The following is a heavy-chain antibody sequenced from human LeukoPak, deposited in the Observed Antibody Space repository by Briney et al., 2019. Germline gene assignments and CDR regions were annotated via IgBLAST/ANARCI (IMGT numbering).Heavy chain of an antibody. V-gene: IGHV4-38-2*01. Sequence: KASETLSLTCAVSGYSISSCYYWGWIRQPPGKGLEWIGSIYHSGSTYYNPSLKSRVTISVDTSKNQFSLKLSSVTAADTAVYYCASLPAAPNDYYYYYMDVWGKGTTVTVSS. J-gene: IGHJ6*03. CDR1: GYSISSCYY. CDR3: ASLPAAPNDYYYYYMDV. CDR2: IYHSGST. D-gene: IGHD2-2*01.